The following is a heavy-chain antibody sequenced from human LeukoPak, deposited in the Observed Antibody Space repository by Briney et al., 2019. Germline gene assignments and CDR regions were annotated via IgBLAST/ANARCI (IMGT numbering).Heavy chain of an antibody. CDR3: ALSTATVTTLTLDY. V-gene: IGHV4-34*12. Sequence: SETLSLTCTVSGGSFSNYFWTWIRHPAEKGLGWIGEIILSGTINYNPSLKIQVPISVDTSKNQFSLKLSTVTPAETGVYYCALSTATVTTLTLDYWGQGALVIVSS. CDR2: IILSGTI. D-gene: IGHD4-17*01. J-gene: IGHJ4*02. CDR1: GGSFSNYF.